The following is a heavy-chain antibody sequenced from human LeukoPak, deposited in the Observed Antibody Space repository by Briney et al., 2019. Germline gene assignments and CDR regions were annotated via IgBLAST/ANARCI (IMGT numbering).Heavy chain of an antibody. CDR1: GGSLSSSSYY. D-gene: IGHD2-2*01. J-gene: IGHJ6*02. Sequence: PSETLSLTCTVSGGSLSSSSYYWGCIRPPPGKGLEWVISIYYSGSTYSNPSLKSRVTISVDTSKNQFSLKLSSVTAADTAVYYCARQGCSSTNCYRGVYYYGMDVWGQGTTVTVSS. V-gene: IGHV4-39*01. CDR2: IYYSGST. CDR3: ARQGCSSTNCYRGVYYYGMDV.